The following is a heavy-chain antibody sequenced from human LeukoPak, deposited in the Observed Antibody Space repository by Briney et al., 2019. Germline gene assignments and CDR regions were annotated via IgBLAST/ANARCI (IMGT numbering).Heavy chain of an antibody. V-gene: IGHV5-51*01. CDR2: IYPGESDT. CDR1: GYSFTSYW. CDR3: ARHRRYSNNYHFDY. D-gene: IGHD6-13*01. Sequence: GESLKISCKSSGYSFTSYWIGWVRQMPGKGVDGMGIIYPGESDTRYSTPRQGQITLSDDHSHSPAYPPWSSQEASDTAMYYCARHRRYSNNYHFDYWGQGTLVTVSS. J-gene: IGHJ4*02.